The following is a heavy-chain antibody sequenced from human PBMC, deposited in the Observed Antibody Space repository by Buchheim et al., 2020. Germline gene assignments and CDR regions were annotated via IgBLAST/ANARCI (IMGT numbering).Heavy chain of an antibody. CDR1: GFTFSSYA. Sequence: QVQLVESGGGVVQPGRSLRLSCAASGFTFSSYAMHWVRQAPGKGLEWVAVISYDGSNKYYADSVKGRSTISRDNSKNTLYLQMNSLRAEDTAVYYCARVSYYYDSSGYYNYWGQGTL. CDR3: ARVSYYYDSSGYYNY. J-gene: IGHJ4*02. D-gene: IGHD3-22*01. V-gene: IGHV3-30*04. CDR2: ISYDGSNK.